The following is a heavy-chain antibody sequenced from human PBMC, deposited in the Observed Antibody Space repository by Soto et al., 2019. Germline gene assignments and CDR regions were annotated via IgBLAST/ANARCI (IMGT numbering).Heavy chain of an antibody. D-gene: IGHD3-10*01. CDR1: GFTFSRYW. CDR3: ARRSPRGRGDNWFDP. V-gene: IGHV3-7*01. Sequence: GGSLRLSCAASGFTFSRYWMSWVRQAPGKGLEWVANIKQDGSEKYYVDSVKGRFTISRDNAKNSLYLQMNSLRAADTAVYYCARRSPRGRGDNWFDPWGQGNLVTVSS. J-gene: IGHJ5*02. CDR2: IKQDGSEK.